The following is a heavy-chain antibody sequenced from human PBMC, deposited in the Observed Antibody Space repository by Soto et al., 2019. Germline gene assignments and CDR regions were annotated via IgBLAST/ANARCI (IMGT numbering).Heavy chain of an antibody. V-gene: IGHV3-33*01. CDR3: ARGPYSGGFDY. CDR2: IWYDGSEK. D-gene: IGHD6-19*01. J-gene: IGHJ4*02. CDR1: GFTFSSSG. Sequence: QVQLVESGGGVVQPGRSLRLSCAASGFTFSSSGMHWVRQAPGKGLEWVALIWYDGSEKYYADSVKGRFTISRDNSKNTLYLQMNSLRAEDTAVYYCARGPYSGGFDYWGPGTLVTVSS.